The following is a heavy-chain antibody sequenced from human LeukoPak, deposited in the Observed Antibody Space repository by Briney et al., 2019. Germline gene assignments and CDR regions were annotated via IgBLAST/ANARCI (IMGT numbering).Heavy chain of an antibody. J-gene: IGHJ5*02. CDR3: AKGPYYYDSSGYSRRWFDP. D-gene: IGHD3-22*01. V-gene: IGHV3-23*01. Sequence: GGSVRLSCAASGFTFSTYAMTWVRQAPGKGLEWVSAISGSVGRTYYADSVRGRFTISRDNSKNTLYLQMNSLRAEDTAVYYCAKGPYYYDSSGYSRRWFDPWGQGTLVTVSS. CDR1: GFTFSTYA. CDR2: ISGSVGRT.